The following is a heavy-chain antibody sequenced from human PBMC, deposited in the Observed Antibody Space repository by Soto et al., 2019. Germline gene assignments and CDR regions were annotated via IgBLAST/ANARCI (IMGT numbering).Heavy chain of an antibody. CDR1: GFAFSTYA. D-gene: IGHD3-22*01. Sequence: QVQLVESGGGVVQPGNSLRLSCAASGFAFSTYAMHWVRQAPGKGLEWVAVISYDESDKLYADSVKGRFSISKDNSKNTLYLQMNSLRVEDTAVYYCVKSQFSDSGGYPLASWGQGTLVTVPS. CDR3: VKSQFSDSGGYPLAS. CDR2: ISYDESDK. J-gene: IGHJ4*02. V-gene: IGHV3-30*18.